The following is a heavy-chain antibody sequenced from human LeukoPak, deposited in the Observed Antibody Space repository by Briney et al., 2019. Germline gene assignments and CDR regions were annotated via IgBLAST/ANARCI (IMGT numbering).Heavy chain of an antibody. CDR3: ARDGSAWSRDY. D-gene: IGHD3-10*01. J-gene: IGHJ4*02. Sequence: PGGSLRLSCAGSGFTFRSYEMNWVRQAPGKGLEWVSYISSGGSTIYYADSVKGRFTISRDNAKNSLYLQMNSLRAEDTAVYYCARDGSAWSRDYWGPGTLVTVSS. CDR1: GFTFRSYE. CDR2: ISSGGSTI. V-gene: IGHV3-48*03.